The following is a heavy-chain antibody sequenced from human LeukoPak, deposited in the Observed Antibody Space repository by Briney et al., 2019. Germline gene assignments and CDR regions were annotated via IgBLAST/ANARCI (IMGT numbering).Heavy chain of an antibody. CDR3: AREGSGYPY. J-gene: IGHJ4*02. CDR2: INPNSGGT. D-gene: IGHD5-12*01. Sequence: ASVKVSCKASGYSFIGYYMHWVRQAPGQGLEWMGWINPNSGGTNYAQKFQGRVTMTRDTSISTAYMEVSRLTSDDAAVFYCAREGSGYPYWGQGTLVTVSS. V-gene: IGHV1-2*02. CDR1: GYSFIGYY.